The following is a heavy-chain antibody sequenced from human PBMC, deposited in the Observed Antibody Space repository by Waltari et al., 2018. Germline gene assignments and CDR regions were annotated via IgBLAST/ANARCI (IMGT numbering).Heavy chain of an antibody. D-gene: IGHD5-18*01. CDR1: GFTFSSYW. CDR3: ARGGRGYSYGYDY. V-gene: IGHV3-74*01. CDR2: INSDGSST. Sequence: PGGSLRLSCAASGFTFSSYWMHWVRQAPGKGLVWVSRINSDGSSTSYADSVKGRFTISRDNAKNTLYLQMNSLRAEDTAVYYCARGGRGYSYGYDYWGQGTLVTVSS. J-gene: IGHJ4*02.